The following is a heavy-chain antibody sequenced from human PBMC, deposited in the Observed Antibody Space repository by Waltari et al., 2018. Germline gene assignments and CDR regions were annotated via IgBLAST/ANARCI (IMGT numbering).Heavy chain of an antibody. CDR1: GYSISSGYY. D-gene: IGHD3-22*01. Sequence: QVQLQESGPGLVKPSETLSLTCAVSGYSISSGYYWGWIRQPPGKVLEWIGSIYHSGSTCYNPSLKSRVTISVDTSKNQFSLKLSSVTAADTAVYYCARVHYYDSSGYADAFDIWGQGTMVTVSS. CDR3: ARVHYYDSSGYADAFDI. V-gene: IGHV4-38-2*01. J-gene: IGHJ3*02. CDR2: IYHSGST.